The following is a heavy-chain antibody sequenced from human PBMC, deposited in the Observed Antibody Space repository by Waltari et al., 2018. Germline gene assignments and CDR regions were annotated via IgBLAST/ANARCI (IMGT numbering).Heavy chain of an antibody. CDR3: ARDQDLSFYYYMDV. CDR1: GYTFIDYG. D-gene: IGHD3-3*01. J-gene: IGHJ6*03. Sequence: QVQVVQSGTEVKKPGASVKVSCKASGYTFIDYGITWVRQAPGQGLEWVGWINTYNGNTKYAQKLQSRVTMTTDTSTSTAYMELRSLTSDDTAVYYCARDQDLSFYYYMDVWGKGTTVTVSS. V-gene: IGHV1-18*01. CDR2: INTYNGNT.